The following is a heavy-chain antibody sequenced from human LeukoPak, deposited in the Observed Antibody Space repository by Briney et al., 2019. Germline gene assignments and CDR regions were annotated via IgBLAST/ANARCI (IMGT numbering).Heavy chain of an antibody. Sequence: PGGSLRLSCAASGFTFSSYSMNWVRQAPGKGLEWVSSISSSSSYIYYADSAKGRFTISRDNAKNSLYLQMNSLRAEDTAVYYCARDSGYQGYFDLWGRGTLVTVSS. J-gene: IGHJ2*01. D-gene: IGHD3-22*01. CDR2: ISSSSSYI. CDR3: ARDSGYQGYFDL. V-gene: IGHV3-21*01. CDR1: GFTFSSYS.